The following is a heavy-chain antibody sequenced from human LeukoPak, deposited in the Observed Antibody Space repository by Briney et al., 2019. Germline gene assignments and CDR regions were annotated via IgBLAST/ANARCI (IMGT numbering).Heavy chain of an antibody. J-gene: IGHJ4*02. Sequence: SETLSLTCTVSGGSISSGSYYWSWIRQPAGKGLEWIGRIYTSGSTNYNPSLKSRVTISVDTSKNQFSLKLSSVTAADTAVYYCARVGVWFGELFLAYWGQGTLVTVSS. V-gene: IGHV4-61*02. D-gene: IGHD3-10*01. CDR2: IYTSGST. CDR1: GGSISSGSYY. CDR3: ARVGVWFGELFLAY.